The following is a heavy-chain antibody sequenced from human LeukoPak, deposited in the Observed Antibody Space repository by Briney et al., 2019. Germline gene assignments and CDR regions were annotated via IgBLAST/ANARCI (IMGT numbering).Heavy chain of an antibody. CDR3: AREVAARRLGSWVDP. V-gene: IGHV3-9*01. D-gene: IGHD6-6*01. CDR2: ITWNSGTV. J-gene: IGHJ5*02. CDR1: GLTFDDYA. Sequence: GGSLRLSCAASGLTFDDYAMHWVRQAPGKGLEWVSGITWNSGTVGYADSVRGRFTISRDNAKNSRDNAKNSLFLQMNSLRVDDTAVYYCAREVAARRLGSWVDPWGQGTLVTVSS.